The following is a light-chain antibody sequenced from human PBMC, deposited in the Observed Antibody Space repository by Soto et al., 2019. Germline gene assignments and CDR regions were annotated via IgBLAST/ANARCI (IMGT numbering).Light chain of an antibody. CDR2: AAS. V-gene: IGKV1-8*01. CDR3: QQYYSYPFT. Sequence: AIRMTQSPSSFSASTGDRVTITCRASQGISSYLAWYQQKPGQAPKLLIYAASTLQSGVPSRFSGSGSGTVFTLTISCLQSEDFANYYCQQYYSYPFTFGRGTNVDIK. CDR1: QGISSY. J-gene: IGKJ3*01.